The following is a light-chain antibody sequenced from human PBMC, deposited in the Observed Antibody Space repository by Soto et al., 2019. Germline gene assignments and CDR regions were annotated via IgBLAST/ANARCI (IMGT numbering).Light chain of an antibody. CDR3: SSYTSSSTYV. CDR1: SRDVGGYNY. Sequence: QSVLTQPASVSESPGQSITISCTGTSRDVGGYNYVSWYQQHPGEVPRRVIYGVSNRPSGVSSRFSGSKSGNTASLTISGLLAEDEADYYCSSYTSSSTYVFGTGTKVTVL. J-gene: IGLJ1*01. V-gene: IGLV2-14*01. CDR2: GVS.